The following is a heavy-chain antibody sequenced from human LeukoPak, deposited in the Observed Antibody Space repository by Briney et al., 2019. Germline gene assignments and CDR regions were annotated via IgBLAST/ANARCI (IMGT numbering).Heavy chain of an antibody. Sequence: ASVKVSCKASGYTFTGYYMRWVRQAPGQGLEWMGWINPSSGGINYVQKFQGTHTMPRDPSNNTAYMELGRLRSDDTAWYYCARGVAGSGYGRLGGMDGWGRATT. D-gene: IGHD5-12*01. CDR2: INPSSGGI. V-gene: IGHV1-2*02. CDR3: ARGVAGSGYGRLGGMDG. CDR1: GYTFTGYY. J-gene: IGHJ6*01.